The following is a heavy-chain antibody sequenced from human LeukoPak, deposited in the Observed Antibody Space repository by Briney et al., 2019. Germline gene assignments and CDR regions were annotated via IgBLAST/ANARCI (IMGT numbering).Heavy chain of an antibody. CDR1: GGTFSSYA. Sequence: SVKVSCKASGGTFSSYAISWVRQAPGQGLEWMGGIIPIFGIANYAQKFQGRVTITADESTSTAYMELSSLGSEDTAVYYCARIMYYYDSSGYHGEYYFDYRGQGTLVTVSS. CDR2: IIPIFGIA. CDR3: ARIMYYYDSSGYHGEYYFDY. V-gene: IGHV1-69*13. J-gene: IGHJ4*02. D-gene: IGHD3-22*01.